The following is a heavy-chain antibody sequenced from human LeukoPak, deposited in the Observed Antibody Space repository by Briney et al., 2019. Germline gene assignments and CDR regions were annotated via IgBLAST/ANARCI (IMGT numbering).Heavy chain of an antibody. D-gene: IGHD6-19*01. V-gene: IGHV3-23*01. CDR3: AKGDVAVAGHTDY. Sequence: GGSLRLSCAASGFTFSSYAMSWVRQAPGKGLEWVSAISGSGGSTYYADSVKGRFTISSDKSKNTLYLQMNSLRAEDTAVYYCAKGDVAVAGHTDYWGQGTLVTVSS. CDR2: ISGSGGST. J-gene: IGHJ4*02. CDR1: GFTFSSYA.